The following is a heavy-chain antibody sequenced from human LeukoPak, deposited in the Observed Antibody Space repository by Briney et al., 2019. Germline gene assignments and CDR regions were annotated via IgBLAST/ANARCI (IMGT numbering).Heavy chain of an antibody. CDR3: ARGGNYYDSSGYREDAFDI. Sequence: ASVKVSCKASGYTFTGYYMHWVRQAPGQGLEWMGWINPNSGGTNYAQKFQGRVTMTRDTSISTAYMELRRLKSDDTAVYYCARGGNYYDSSGYREDAFDIWGQGTMVTVS. J-gene: IGHJ3*02. D-gene: IGHD3-22*01. CDR1: GYTFTGYY. CDR2: INPNSGGT. V-gene: IGHV1-2*02.